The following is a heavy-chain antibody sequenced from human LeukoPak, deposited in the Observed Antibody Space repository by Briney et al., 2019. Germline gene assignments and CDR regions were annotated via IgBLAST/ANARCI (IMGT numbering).Heavy chain of an antibody. V-gene: IGHV1-18*01. J-gene: IGHJ6*02. CDR2: ISAYNGNT. CDR3: ASAPTGTVSYYYYGMDV. D-gene: IGHD1-1*01. CDR1: GYTFTSYG. Sequence: ASVKVSCKASGYTFTSYGISWVRQAPGQGLEWMGWISAYNGNTNYAQKLQGRVTMTTDTSTSTAYMELRGLRSDDTAVYYCASAPTGTVSYYYYGMDVWGQGTTVTVSS.